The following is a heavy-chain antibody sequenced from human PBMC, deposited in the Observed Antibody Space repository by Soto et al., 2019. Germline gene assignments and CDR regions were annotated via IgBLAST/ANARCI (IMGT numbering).Heavy chain of an antibody. D-gene: IGHD4-4*01. V-gene: IGHV3-23*01. CDR2: ISGSGGST. Sequence: EVQLLESGGGLVQPGGSLSLSCAASGFTFSSYAMSWVRQAPGKGLEWVSAISGSGGSTYYADSVKGRFTISRDNSKNTLYLQMNSLRAEDTAVYYCAKARRGYYSKPTFDYWGQGTLFTDSS. J-gene: IGHJ4*02. CDR1: GFTFSSYA. CDR3: AKARRGYYSKPTFDY.